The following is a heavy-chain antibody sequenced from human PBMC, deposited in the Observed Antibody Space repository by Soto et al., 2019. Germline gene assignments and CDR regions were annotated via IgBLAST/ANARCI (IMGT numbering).Heavy chain of an antibody. J-gene: IGHJ4*02. Sequence: GGSLRLSCVVSGLTFTNYAMSWVRQAPGKGLEWVSTIGAGGGTTFYADSVKGRFTISRDNSKNTLSLQISSLRVDDTAVYYCARGAGPVSSINFDFWGQGTLVTVSS. D-gene: IGHD5-12*01. CDR1: GLTFTNYA. CDR3: ARGAGPVSSINFDF. CDR2: IGAGGGTT. V-gene: IGHV3-23*01.